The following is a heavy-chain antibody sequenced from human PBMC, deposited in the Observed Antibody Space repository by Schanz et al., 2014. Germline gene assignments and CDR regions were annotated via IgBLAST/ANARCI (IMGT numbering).Heavy chain of an antibody. CDR1: GASISSRDFY. CDR2: ISYSGRT. Sequence: QVQLQESGPGLVKPSQTLSLTCTVSGASISSRDFYWSWIRQFPGKGLEWIGYISYSGRTYYSPSLKNRLTMSVDTSKTQFALRLSSVTAADTAIYYCSRGECSSTSCHEVAPPDDWGQGTLVTVSS. V-gene: IGHV4-31*03. D-gene: IGHD2-2*01. J-gene: IGHJ4*02. CDR3: SRGECSSTSCHEVAPPDD.